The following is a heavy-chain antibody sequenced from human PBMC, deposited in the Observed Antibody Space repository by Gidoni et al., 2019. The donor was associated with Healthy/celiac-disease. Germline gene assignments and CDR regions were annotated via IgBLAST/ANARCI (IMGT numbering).Heavy chain of an antibody. CDR1: GFTFSSYE. V-gene: IGHV3-48*03. J-gene: IGHJ6*02. CDR2: ISSSGSTI. Sequence: EVQLVESGGGLVQPGGSLRLSCAASGFTFSSYEMNWVRQAPGKGLGWVSYISSSGSTIYYADSVKGRFTISRDNAKNSLYLQMNSLRAEDTAVYYCARDYYGSAYYYYYGMDVWGQGTTVTVSS. CDR3: ARDYYGSAYYYYYGMDV. D-gene: IGHD3-10*01.